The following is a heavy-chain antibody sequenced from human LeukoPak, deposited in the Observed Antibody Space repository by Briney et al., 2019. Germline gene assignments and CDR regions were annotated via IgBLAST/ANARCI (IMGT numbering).Heavy chain of an antibody. D-gene: IGHD6-13*01. J-gene: IGHJ4*02. CDR1: GFTFSSYS. CDR3: ARLGSYYSSSY. V-gene: IGHV3-48*01. Sequence: GGSLRLSCAASGFTFSSYSMNWVRQAPGKGLEWVSYISSSSSTIYYADSVKGRFTISRDNAKNSLYLQMNSLRAEDTAVYYCARLGSYYSSSYWGQGTLVTVSS. CDR2: ISSSSSTI.